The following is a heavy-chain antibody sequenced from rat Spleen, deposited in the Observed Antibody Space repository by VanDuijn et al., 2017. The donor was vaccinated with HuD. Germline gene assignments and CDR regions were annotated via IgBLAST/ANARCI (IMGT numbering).Heavy chain of an antibody. CDR3: ARHTTVVTSHFDY. D-gene: IGHD1-1*01. CDR2: ITPSGGST. J-gene: IGHJ2*01. Sequence: EVQLVESGGGLVQPGRSLKLSCTTSGFTFSDFGMHWIRQAPTKGLVWLASITPSGGSTYYRASVRGRFTISRENAKSILYLQMDSLRSEDTATYYCARHTTVVTSHFDYWGQGVMVTVSS. CDR1: GFTFSDFG. V-gene: IGHV5-19*01.